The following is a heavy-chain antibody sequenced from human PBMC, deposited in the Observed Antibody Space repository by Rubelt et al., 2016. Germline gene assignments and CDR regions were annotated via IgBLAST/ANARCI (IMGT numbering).Heavy chain of an antibody. Sequence: EVQLVQSGAEVKKPGESLKISCKGSGYSFTSYWIGWVRQVPGTGLDGMGIIYPGCSDTRYSPSFQGQVTTSADKSISTAYLQWSSLKASDTAMYYCARPHDGYNFGYFDYWGQGTLVTVSS. D-gene: IGHD5-24*01. CDR3: ARPHDGYNFGYFDY. CDR1: GYSFTSYW. V-gene: IGHV5-51*01. J-gene: IGHJ4*02. CDR2: IYPGCSDT.